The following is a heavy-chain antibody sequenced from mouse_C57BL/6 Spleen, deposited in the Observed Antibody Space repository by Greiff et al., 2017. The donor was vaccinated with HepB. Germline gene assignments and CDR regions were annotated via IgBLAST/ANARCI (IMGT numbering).Heavy chain of an antibody. J-gene: IGHJ2*01. D-gene: IGHD2-1*01. CDR3: ARAAMVADY. CDR1: GYTFTSYW. Sequence: QVQLQQPGAELVMPGASVKLSCKASGYTFTSYWMHWVKQRPGQGLEWIGEIDPSDSYTNYNQKFKGKSTLTVDKSTSTAYMQLSSLTSEDSAVYYCARAAMVADYWGQGTPLTVSS. CDR2: IDPSDSYT. V-gene: IGHV1-69*01.